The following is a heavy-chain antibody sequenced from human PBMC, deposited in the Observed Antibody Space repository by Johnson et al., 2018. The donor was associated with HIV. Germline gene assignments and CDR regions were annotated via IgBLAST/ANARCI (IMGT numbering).Heavy chain of an antibody. Sequence: QVQLVESGGGVVQPGRSLRLSCVASGFTFSSYGMHWVRQAPGKGLEWVAVISYDGNNKYYADSVKGRVPISRDNSKNTLYLQMNSLRAEDTAVYYCAKVGATVITPRGEAFDIWGQGTMVTVSS. CDR1: GFTFSSYG. CDR2: ISYDGNNK. CDR3: AKVGATVITPRGEAFDI. D-gene: IGHD4-23*01. J-gene: IGHJ3*02. V-gene: IGHV3-30*18.